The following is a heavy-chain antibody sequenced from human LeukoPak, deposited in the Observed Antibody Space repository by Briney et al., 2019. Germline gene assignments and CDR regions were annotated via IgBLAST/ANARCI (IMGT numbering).Heavy chain of an antibody. Sequence: SETLSLTCAVYGGSFSGYYWTWIRQPPGKGLEWIGEINHSGSTTREPSLKSRVTKSVDTSRNQFSLKLSSVTGADTAVYYCARAPRATMVRGVPFDSWGQGTLVTVSS. CDR3: ARAPRATMVRGVPFDS. D-gene: IGHD3-10*01. J-gene: IGHJ4*02. V-gene: IGHV4-34*01. CDR2: INHSGST. CDR1: GGSFSGYY.